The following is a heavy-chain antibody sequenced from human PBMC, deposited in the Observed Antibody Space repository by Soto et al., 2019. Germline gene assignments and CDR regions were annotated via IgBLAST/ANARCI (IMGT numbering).Heavy chain of an antibody. CDR3: ARAXTGGTWPVYFDX. Sequence: VQLVESGGGLVQPGRSLRLSCTASAFTFGDFVMHWVRQVPGKGLEWVSGINWNGNYIGYADSVKGRFXXXRDXAKXXXXXXXXXXXPXDTALXFCARAXTGGTWPVYFDXWG. CDR1: AFTFGDFV. J-gene: IGHJ4*01. D-gene: IGHD2-15*01. CDR2: INWNGNYI. V-gene: IGHV3-9*01.